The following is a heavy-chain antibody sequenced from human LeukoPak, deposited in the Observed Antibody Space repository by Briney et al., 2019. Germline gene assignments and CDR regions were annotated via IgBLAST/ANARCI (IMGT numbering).Heavy chain of an antibody. Sequence: SETLSLTCSVSGGSISNSYWSWIRQPPGKGLEWIGYIYYSGSTNYNPSLKSRVTISVDTSKNQFSLKLSSVTAADTAVYYCARDIVVVTATYYYYYYGMDVWGQGTTVTVSS. J-gene: IGHJ6*02. D-gene: IGHD2-21*02. CDR3: ARDIVVVTATYYYYYYGMDV. V-gene: IGHV4-59*01. CDR2: IYYSGST. CDR1: GGSISNSY.